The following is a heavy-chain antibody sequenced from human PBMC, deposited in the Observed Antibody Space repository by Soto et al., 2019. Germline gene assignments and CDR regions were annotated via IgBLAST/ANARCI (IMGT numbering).Heavy chain of an antibody. CDR1: GFTLRSYV. CDR3: ARWGTTGGLDV. J-gene: IGHJ4*02. CDR2: TSYDGSNN. D-gene: IGHD3-16*01. V-gene: IGHV3-33*05. Sequence: QVQRVESGGGVVQPGTSLRLSGVGSGFTLRSYVIHWVRQAPGKGLEGVALTSYDGSNNFYGDSLKGRFTISRDNSRNTVELQMDSLRLEDTALYYCARWGTTGGLDVWGQGTLVSVSS.